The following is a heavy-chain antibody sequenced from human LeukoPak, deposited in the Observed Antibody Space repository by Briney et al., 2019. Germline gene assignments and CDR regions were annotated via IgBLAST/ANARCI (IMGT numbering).Heavy chain of an antibody. D-gene: IGHD3-3*01. V-gene: IGHV1-18*01. CDR1: GYTFTSYG. Sequence: ASVKVSCKAFGYTFTSYGISWARQAPGQGLEWMGWISAYNGNTNYAQKLQGRVTMTTDTSTSTAYMELRSLRSDDTAVYYCARVKGIFGVVNDFDYWGQGTLVTVSS. CDR2: ISAYNGNT. J-gene: IGHJ4*02. CDR3: ARVKGIFGVVNDFDY.